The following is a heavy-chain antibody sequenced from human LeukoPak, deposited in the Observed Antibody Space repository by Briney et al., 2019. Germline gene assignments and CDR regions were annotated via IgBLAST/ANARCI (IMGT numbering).Heavy chain of an antibody. D-gene: IGHD4-17*01. J-gene: IGHJ4*02. CDR1: GYTFTSYY. CDR2: INPSGGST. CDR3: ARRLYGDYTLDY. Sequence: ASVKVSCKASGYTFTSYYMLWVRQAPGQGLEWMGIINPSGGSTSYAQKFQGRVTITRDTSTSTVYMELSSLSSEDTAVYYCARRLYGDYTLDYWGQGTLVTVSS. V-gene: IGHV1-46*01.